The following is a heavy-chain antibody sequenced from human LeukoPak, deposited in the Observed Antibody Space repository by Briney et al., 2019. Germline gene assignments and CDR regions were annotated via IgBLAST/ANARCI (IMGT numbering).Heavy chain of an antibody. V-gene: IGHV4-39*07. CDR3: ARIQLAASGRRGYYMDV. Sequence: SETLSLTCSVSGGTIISTSYCWVWIRQPPGKGLEWIGSIYSSGTTIYNASIESRVTILVDTSKNQFSLKLSSVTAADTAVYYCARIQLAASGRRGYYMDVWGKGTTVTVSS. D-gene: IGHD3-10*01. CDR1: GGTIISTSYC. J-gene: IGHJ6*03. CDR2: IYSSGTT.